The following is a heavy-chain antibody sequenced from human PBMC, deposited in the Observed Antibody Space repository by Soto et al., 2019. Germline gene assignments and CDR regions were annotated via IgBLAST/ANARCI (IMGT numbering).Heavy chain of an antibody. CDR2: ISRSGDTT. J-gene: IGHJ6*02. D-gene: IGHD1-1*01. V-gene: IGHV3-23*01. CDR3: ARPFPDNTYYYYGMDV. Sequence: GRSLRLSCAASGFTFSSYAMSWVRQAPGKGLEWVSTISRSGDTTYYADSVKGRFTVSRDNSKNALYLQLNSLRAEDTAVYYCARPFPDNTYYYYGMDVWGQGTTVTVSS. CDR1: GFTFSSYA.